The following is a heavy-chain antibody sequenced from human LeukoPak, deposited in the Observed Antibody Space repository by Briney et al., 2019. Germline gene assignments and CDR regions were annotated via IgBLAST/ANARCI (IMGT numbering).Heavy chain of an antibody. D-gene: IGHD2-2*01. V-gene: IGHV1-2*02. CDR2: INPNSGGT. CDR3: ARDREYQVLGAPDY. Sequence: ASVKVSCKASGYTFTGYYMHWVRQAPGQGLEWMGWINPNSGGTNYAQKFQGRVTMTRDTSISTAYMELSRLRSDDTAVYYCARDREYQVLGAPDYWGQGTLVTVSS. J-gene: IGHJ4*02. CDR1: GYTFTGYY.